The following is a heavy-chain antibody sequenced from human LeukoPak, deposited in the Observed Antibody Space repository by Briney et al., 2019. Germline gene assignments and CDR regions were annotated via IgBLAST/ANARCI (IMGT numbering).Heavy chain of an antibody. V-gene: IGHV1-69*13. J-gene: IGHJ6*03. CDR1: GGTFSSYA. CDR2: IIPIFGTA. D-gene: IGHD5-24*01. CDR3: ARDRGGVLPKRDGYNYYYYYYMDV. Sequence: GASVKVSCKASGGTFSSYAISWVRQAPGQGLEWMGGIIPIFGTANYAQKFQGRVTITADESTSTAYMELSSLRSEDTAVYYCARDRGGVLPKRDGYNYYYYYYMDVWGKGTTVTVSS.